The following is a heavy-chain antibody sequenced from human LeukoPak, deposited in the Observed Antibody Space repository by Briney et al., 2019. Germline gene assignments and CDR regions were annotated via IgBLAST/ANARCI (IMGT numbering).Heavy chain of an antibody. J-gene: IGHJ4*02. V-gene: IGHV3-74*01. CDR1: GFTFSTYA. Sequence: GGSLRLSCAASGFTFSTYAMTWVRQAPGKGLVWVSRINIEGTTTTYADAVKGRFTISRDNAKNTLYLQMNSLRAEDTAVYYCVKDGGYNLDSWGQGTLVTVSS. D-gene: IGHD5-24*01. CDR3: VKDGGYNLDS. CDR2: INIEGTTT.